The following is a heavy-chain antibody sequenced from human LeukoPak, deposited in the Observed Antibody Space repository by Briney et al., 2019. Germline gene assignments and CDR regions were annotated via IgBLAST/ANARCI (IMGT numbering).Heavy chain of an antibody. CDR3: ARGFQSGDSPV. CDR2: IKKDGSEK. CDR1: GFTFSAYS. D-gene: IGHD2-21*02. Sequence: GGSLRLSCAPSGFTFSAYSLSWVRQAPGKGLEWVAKIKKDGSEKDYVGPVKGRFTISRDNDKGSLYLQLNSLRVEDTAVYYCARGFQSGDSPVWGQGTLVTVSS. V-gene: IGHV3-7*01. J-gene: IGHJ4*02.